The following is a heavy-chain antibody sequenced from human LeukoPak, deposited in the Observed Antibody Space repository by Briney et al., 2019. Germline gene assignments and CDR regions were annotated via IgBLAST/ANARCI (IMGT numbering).Heavy chain of an antibody. V-gene: IGHV3-64D*09. D-gene: IGHD4/OR15-4a*01. CDR1: GFTFSKYV. Sequence: GGSLRLSCSASGFTFSKYVMHWVRQAPGKGLEYVAGINSNGGYTAYADSVMGRFTISRDNSKNTVDLQMSSLRAEDTAVYYCVTLTPRGPPDFGYWGQGTLVTVSS. CDR2: INSNGGYT. CDR3: VTLTPRGPPDFGY. J-gene: IGHJ4*02.